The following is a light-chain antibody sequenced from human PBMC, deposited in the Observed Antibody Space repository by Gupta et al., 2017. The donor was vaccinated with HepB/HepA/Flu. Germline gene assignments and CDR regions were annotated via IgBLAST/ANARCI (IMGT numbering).Light chain of an antibody. CDR2: SND. J-gene: IGLJ2*01. CDR1: SSNIGSNT. Sequence: SLLSQPPSASGTPGQRLTISCFGSSSNIGSNTVHWYQHLPGTAPKLLMYSNDQRRSGVPGRFSGSRCGTSASMAISRLQAEDDAGYYCASWYDSRNGVLFGGGTNLTDL. CDR3: ASWYDSRNGVL. V-gene: IGLV1-44*01.